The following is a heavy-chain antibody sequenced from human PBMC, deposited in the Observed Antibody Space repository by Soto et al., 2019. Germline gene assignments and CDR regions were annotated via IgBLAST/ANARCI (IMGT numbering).Heavy chain of an antibody. V-gene: IGHV3-74*03. J-gene: IGHJ5*02. Sequence: LRLSCAGSGFTFSGYWMHWVRQAPGKGLVWVSRIKSDGTMTMYADSVKGRFTISRDNAKNTLYLQMNGLREEDTAVYYCARSDWFDPWGQGTLVTVSS. CDR2: IKSDGTMT. CDR3: ARSDWFDP. CDR1: GFTFSGYW.